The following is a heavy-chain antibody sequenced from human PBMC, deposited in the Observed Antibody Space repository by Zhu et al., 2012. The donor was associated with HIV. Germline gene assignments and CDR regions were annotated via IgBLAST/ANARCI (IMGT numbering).Heavy chain of an antibody. D-gene: IGHD3-10*01. CDR1: SGSFSGYY. CDR3: ARRNHITMIRGILQSPSFHY. Sequence: QVQLQQWGAGLLKPSETLSLTCAVYSGSFSGYYWSWIRQSPGKGLEWIGEVNDDGNINYSPSLKSRVTISMDTSKNQFSLNLNFVTAADTAVYFCARRNHITMIRGILQSPSFHYWSQGTLVTVSS. J-gene: IGHJ4*02. V-gene: IGHV4-34*01. CDR2: VNDDGNI.